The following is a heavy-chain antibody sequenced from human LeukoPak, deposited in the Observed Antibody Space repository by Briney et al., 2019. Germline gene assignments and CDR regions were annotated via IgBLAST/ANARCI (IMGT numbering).Heavy chain of an antibody. CDR1: GSTLTEFS. CDR2: LDPEDGET. V-gene: IGHV1-24*01. J-gene: IGHJ4*02. Sequence: ASVKVSFKLSGSTLTEFSIHWVRQAHGKGLEWLGGLDPEDGETILSQKFQDRVALTADTSTSTAYMDMRRLRSEDTAVYFCVRGRTGSIATAGRYWGRGTLVTVSS. D-gene: IGHD6-6*01. CDR3: VRGRTGSIATAGRY.